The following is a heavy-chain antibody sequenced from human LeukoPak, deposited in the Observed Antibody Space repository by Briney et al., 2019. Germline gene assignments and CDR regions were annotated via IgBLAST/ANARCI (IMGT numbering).Heavy chain of an antibody. J-gene: IGHJ4*02. CDR2: IYYSGTT. CDR3: ARFYYGDFNFDY. CDR1: GGSISGYF. D-gene: IGHD4-17*01. V-gene: IGHV4-59*08. Sequence: SETLSLTCSVSGGSISGYFWSWIRQPPGKGLEWIGYIYYSGTTNYNPSLKSRVTMSVDTSKNQFSLKLSSVTAADTAVYYCARFYYGDFNFDYWGQGTLVTFSS.